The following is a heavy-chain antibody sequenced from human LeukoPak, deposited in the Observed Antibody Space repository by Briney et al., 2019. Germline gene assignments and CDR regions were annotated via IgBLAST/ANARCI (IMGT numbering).Heavy chain of an antibody. CDR2: ISYDGSNK. Sequence: RGSLRHSCAASGFTFISYGMHWGRQAPGKGREWVAVISYDGSNKYYADTVKGRFTISRDNSKNTLYLQMNRLRAEDTTVYYCAKDPSVVVIIYFDYWGQGTLVTVSS. CDR1: GFTFISYG. CDR3: AKDPSVVVIIYFDY. V-gene: IGHV3-30*18. D-gene: IGHD3-22*01. J-gene: IGHJ4*02.